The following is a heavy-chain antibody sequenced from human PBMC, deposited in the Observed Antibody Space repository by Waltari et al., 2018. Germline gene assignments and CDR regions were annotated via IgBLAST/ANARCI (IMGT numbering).Heavy chain of an antibody. J-gene: IGHJ3*02. CDR3: ARDRSAFDI. Sequence: QVQLVQSGAEVKKPGASVKVSCKASGYRFNSYAMHWVRQAPGQGLEWMGRINPNSGGTNYAQKFQGRVTMTRDTSISTAYMELSRLRSDDTAVYYCARDRSAFDIWGQGTMVTVSS. V-gene: IGHV1-2*06. CDR1: GYRFNSYA. CDR2: INPNSGGT.